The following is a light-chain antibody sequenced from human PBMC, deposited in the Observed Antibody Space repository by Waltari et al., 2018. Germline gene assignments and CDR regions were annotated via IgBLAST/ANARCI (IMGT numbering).Light chain of an antibody. CDR1: QSVLFSLNNKNY. CDR3: QQYCTTPLT. J-gene: IGKJ4*01. Sequence: DIVMTQSPDSLAVSLGERATINCKSSQSVLFSLNNKNYLAWYRQKPGQPPKLLIYWASTRESGVPDRFSGSESGTDFNLTISSLQAEDVAVYYCQQYCTTPLTFGGGTKVEIK. V-gene: IGKV4-1*01. CDR2: WAS.